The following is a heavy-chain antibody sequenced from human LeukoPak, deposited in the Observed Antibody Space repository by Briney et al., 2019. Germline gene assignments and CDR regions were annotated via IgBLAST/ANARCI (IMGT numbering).Heavy chain of an antibody. CDR1: GFTFSSYG. Sequence: GGSLRLSCAASGFTFSSYGMHWVRQAPGKGLEWVAVISYDGSNKYYADSVKGRFTISRDNSKNTLSLQMKSLRAEDTAVYYCARLREIPVFGVVTKSTSYFDYWGQGTLVTVSS. CDR3: ARLREIPVFGVVTKSTSYFDY. J-gene: IGHJ4*02. V-gene: IGHV3-30*03. D-gene: IGHD3-3*01. CDR2: ISYDGSNK.